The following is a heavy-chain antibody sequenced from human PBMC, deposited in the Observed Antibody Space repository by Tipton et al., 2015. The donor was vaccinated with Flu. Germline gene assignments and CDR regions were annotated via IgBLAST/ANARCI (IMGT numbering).Heavy chain of an antibody. J-gene: IGHJ5*02. CDR3: ARRDYSNYVSEPKNWFDH. Sequence: LRLSCTASGFTFGDYAMRWVRQGPGKGLEWIGQISRGGSAYYNSSLQGRVTISVDSPRNRFSLKVRSLTAADTAIYYCARRDYSNYVSEPKNWFDHWGQGALVTVSS. V-gene: IGHV4-34*01. D-gene: IGHD4-11*01. CDR1: GFTFGDYA. CDR2: ISRGGSA.